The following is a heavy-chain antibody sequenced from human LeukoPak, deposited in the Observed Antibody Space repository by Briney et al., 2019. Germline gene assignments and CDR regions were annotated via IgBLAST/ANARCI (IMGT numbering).Heavy chain of an antibody. D-gene: IGHD7-27*01. V-gene: IGHV3-23*01. CDR2: ISGSGGST. CDR1: GFSFGSYA. CDR3: AKGSNWGSGYYFDY. J-gene: IGHJ4*02. Sequence: GGCLRLSWAASGFSFGSYAMGWVRQAPGKGREWVSSISGSGGSTYYADSVKGQFTISSDTSKTTLSLQMNSLSAEDTAVYYCAKGSNWGSGYYFDYWGQGTLVTVSA.